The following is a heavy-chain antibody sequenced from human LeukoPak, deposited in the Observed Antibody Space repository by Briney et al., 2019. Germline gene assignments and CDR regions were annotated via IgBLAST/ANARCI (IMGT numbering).Heavy chain of an antibody. CDR2: ISAYNGNT. J-gene: IGHJ6*02. CDR3: ARGPYSSGWYTDYYCYYGMDV. Sequence: ASVKVSCKASGYTFTSYGISWVRQAPGQGLEWMGWISAYNGNTNYAQKLQGRVTMTTDTSTSTAYMELRSLRSDDTAVYYCARGPYSSGWYTDYYCYYGMDVWGQGTTVTVSS. CDR1: GYTFTSYG. D-gene: IGHD6-19*01. V-gene: IGHV1-18*01.